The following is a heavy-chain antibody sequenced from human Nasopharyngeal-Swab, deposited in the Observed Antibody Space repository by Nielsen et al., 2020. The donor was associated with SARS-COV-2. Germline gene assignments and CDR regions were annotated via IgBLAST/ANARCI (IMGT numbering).Heavy chain of an antibody. V-gene: IGHV1-18*01. CDR3: ARAPQYDYIWGSYRYAPPYDY. J-gene: IGHJ4*02. Sequence: ASVKVSCKASGYTFTSYGISWVRRAPGQGLEWMGWISAYNGNTNYAQNLQGRVTMTTDTSTSTAYMELRSLRSDDTAVYYCARAPQYDYIWGSYRYAPPYDYWCQGTLVTVSS. CDR1: GYTFTSYG. D-gene: IGHD3-16*02. CDR2: ISAYNGNT.